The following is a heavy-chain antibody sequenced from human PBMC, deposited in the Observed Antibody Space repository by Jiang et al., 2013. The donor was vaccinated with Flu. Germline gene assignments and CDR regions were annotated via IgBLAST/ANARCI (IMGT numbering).Heavy chain of an antibody. D-gene: IGHD3-22*01. CDR2: IYPGDSDT. J-gene: IGHJ3*02. CDR3: ARQEHYYDSSGYPPLDAFDI. Sequence: ISCKGSGYSFTSYWIGWVRQMPGKGLEWMGIIYPGDSDTRYSPSFQGQVTISADKSISTAYLQWSSLKASDTAMYYCARQEHYYDSSGYPPLDAFDIWGQGTMVTVSS. V-gene: IGHV5-51*01. CDR1: GYSFTSYW.